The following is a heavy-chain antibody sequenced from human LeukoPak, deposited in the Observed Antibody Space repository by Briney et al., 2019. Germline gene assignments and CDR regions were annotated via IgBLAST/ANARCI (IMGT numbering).Heavy chain of an antibody. D-gene: IGHD4-11*01. CDR2: IIPILAIA. CDR1: GGTFSSYA. Sequence: SVKVSCKASGGTFSSYAISWVRQAPGQGLEWMGRIIPILAIANYAQNFQGRVTMTADKSTNTAYMELSSLRSEDTAVYYCATTVTPGHSDYWGQGTLVTVSS. J-gene: IGHJ4*02. V-gene: IGHV1-69*04. CDR3: ATTVTPGHSDY.